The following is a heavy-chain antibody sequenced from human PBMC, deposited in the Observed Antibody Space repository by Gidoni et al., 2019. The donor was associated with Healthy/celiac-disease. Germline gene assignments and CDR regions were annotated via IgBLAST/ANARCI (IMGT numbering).Heavy chain of an antibody. CDR3: VDGYCSGGSCSPFDY. D-gene: IGHD2-15*01. V-gene: IGHV4-34*01. J-gene: IGHJ4*02. CDR2: INHSGST. CDR1: GGSFSGYY. Sequence: QVQLQQWGAGLLQPSETLSLTCAVHGGSFSGYYWSWIRQPPGKGLEWIWEINHSGSTNSAPSRNSRVTISVDTSKNQFSLKLSSVTAADTAVYYCVDGYCSGGSCSPFDYWGQGTLVTVSS.